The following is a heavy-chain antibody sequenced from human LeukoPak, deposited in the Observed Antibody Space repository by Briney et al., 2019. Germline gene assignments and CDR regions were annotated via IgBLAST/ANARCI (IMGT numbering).Heavy chain of an antibody. J-gene: IGHJ4*02. V-gene: IGHV1-69*01. D-gene: IGHD3-10*01. CDR2: LIPILGTA. Sequence: SVKVSCKASGGTFSSCAISWVRQAPGQGLEWMGGLIPILGTANYAQKFQGRVTITADESTSTAYMELSSLRSEDTAVYYCARDLRMVRGFRDYYFDYWGQGTLVTVSS. CDR1: GGTFSSCA. CDR3: ARDLRMVRGFRDYYFDY.